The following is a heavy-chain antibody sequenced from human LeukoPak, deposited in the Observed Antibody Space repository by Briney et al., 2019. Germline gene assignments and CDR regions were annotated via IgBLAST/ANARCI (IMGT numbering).Heavy chain of an antibody. CDR1: GGSISSYY. D-gene: IGHD3-3*01. CDR2: IYTSGST. Sequence: SETLSLTCTVSGGSISSYYWSWTRQPAGKGLERIGRIYTSGSTNYNPSLKSRVTMLVDTSKNQFSLKLSSVTAADTAVYYCAGDDFWSGYYAFFDYWGQGTLVTVSS. J-gene: IGHJ4*02. CDR3: AGDDFWSGYYAFFDY. V-gene: IGHV4-4*07.